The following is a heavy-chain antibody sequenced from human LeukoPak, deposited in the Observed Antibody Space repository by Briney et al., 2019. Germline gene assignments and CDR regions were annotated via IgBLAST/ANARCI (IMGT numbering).Heavy chain of an antibody. CDR2: ISGLNNDM. J-gene: IGHJ4*02. V-gene: IGHV3-21*01. CDR1: GFTFSLYW. Sequence: PGGSLRLSCAASGFTFSLYWISWVRQAPGKGLEWVSLISGLNNDMYYADSVKGRFTISRDNAKNSLYLEMNSLTAEDTAVYYCARRDPLSYQLGTLNFDHWGQGTLVTVSS. CDR3: ARRDPLSYQLGTLNFDH. D-gene: IGHD1-26*01.